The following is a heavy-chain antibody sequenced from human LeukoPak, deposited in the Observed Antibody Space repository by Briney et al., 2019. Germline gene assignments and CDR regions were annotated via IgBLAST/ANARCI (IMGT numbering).Heavy chain of an antibody. CDR1: GYTFTSYD. J-gene: IGHJ4*02. CDR2: MNPNSGNT. V-gene: IGHV1-8*01. Sequence: ASVKVSCKASGYTFTSYDINWVRQATGQGLEWMGWMNPNSGNTGYAQKFQGRVTMTRNTSISTAYMELSSLRSEDTAVYYCARDRITMVRGVIIRGLFDYWGQGTLVTVSS. CDR3: ARDRITMVRGVIIRGLFDY. D-gene: IGHD3-10*01.